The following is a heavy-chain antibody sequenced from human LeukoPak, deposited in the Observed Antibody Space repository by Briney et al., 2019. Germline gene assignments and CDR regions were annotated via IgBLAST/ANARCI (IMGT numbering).Heavy chain of an antibody. D-gene: IGHD6-6*01. CDR1: GFTFSSYA. CDR2: ISYDGSNK. V-gene: IGHV3-30-3*01. Sequence: GGSLRLSCAASGFTFSSYAMHWVRQAPGKGLEWVAVISYDGSNKYYADSVKGRFTISRDNSKNTLYLRMNSLRAEDTAVYYCARGIAAHTPWFDPWGQGTLVTVSS. CDR3: ARGIAAHTPWFDP. J-gene: IGHJ5*02.